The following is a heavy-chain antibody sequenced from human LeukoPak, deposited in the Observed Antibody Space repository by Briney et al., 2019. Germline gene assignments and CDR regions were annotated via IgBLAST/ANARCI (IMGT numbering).Heavy chain of an antibody. J-gene: IGHJ4*02. V-gene: IGHV3-21*01. CDR1: GFTFSSYS. CDR2: ISYLSSHI. Sequence: GGSLRLSCAASGFTFSSYSMNWVRQAPGKGLEWVSSISYLSSHIYYGDSGKGRFSISRDNAKNSLYLQMNTLGAEDTAIYYCGRAFPPLRTSSAGDLWGQGILVTVSS. CDR3: GRAFPPLRTSSAGDL. D-gene: IGHD3-16*01.